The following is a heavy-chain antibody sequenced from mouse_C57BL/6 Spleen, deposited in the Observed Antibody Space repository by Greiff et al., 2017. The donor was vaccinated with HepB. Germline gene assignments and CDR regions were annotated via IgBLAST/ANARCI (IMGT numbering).Heavy chain of an antibody. D-gene: IGHD1-1*01. Sequence: VQLKESGAELVRPGASVKLSCTASGFNIKDDYMHWVKQRPEQGLEWIGWIDPENGDTEYASKFQGKATITADISSNTAYLQLSSLTSEDTAVYYCTHYGGDDFDYWGQGTTLTVSS. CDR3: THYGGDDFDY. J-gene: IGHJ2*01. CDR1: GFNIKDDY. CDR2: IDPENGDT. V-gene: IGHV14-4*01.